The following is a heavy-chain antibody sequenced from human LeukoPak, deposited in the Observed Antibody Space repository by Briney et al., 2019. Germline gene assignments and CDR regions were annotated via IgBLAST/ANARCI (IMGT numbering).Heavy chain of an antibody. CDR1: GLTLSSYW. V-gene: IGHV3-7*04. Sequence: TGGSLSLSWPAPGLTLSSYWLNWVGQPPGKGLEWVANIKEDGSKKYYVDSAKGRFTISRDNAKTSLYLQMNSLRVEDTAVYYCARGMDVWGQGTTVTVSS. CDR2: IKEDGSKK. CDR3: ARGMDV. J-gene: IGHJ6*02.